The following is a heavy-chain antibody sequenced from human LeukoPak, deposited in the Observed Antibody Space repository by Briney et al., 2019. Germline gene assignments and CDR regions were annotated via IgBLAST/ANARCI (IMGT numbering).Heavy chain of an antibody. Sequence: GGSLRLSCAASGFTFSSYSMNWVRQAPGKGLEWVSSISGSSKHVYYGDLVKGRFTISRDNARNSLYLQMDSLRAEDTAVYYCARPDYDYWTGSLGGHYMDVWGKGTTVTVSS. CDR1: GFTFSSYS. V-gene: IGHV3-21*01. D-gene: IGHD3-3*01. J-gene: IGHJ6*03. CDR2: ISGSSKHV. CDR3: ARPDYDYWTGSLGGHYMDV.